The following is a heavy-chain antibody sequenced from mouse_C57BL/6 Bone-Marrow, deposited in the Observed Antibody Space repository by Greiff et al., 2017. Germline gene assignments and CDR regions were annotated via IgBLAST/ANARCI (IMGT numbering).Heavy chain of an antibody. J-gene: IGHJ4*01. V-gene: IGHV1-22*01. CDR1: GYTFTDYN. CDR2: INPNNGGT. D-gene: IGHD2-3*01. CDR3: VYDGYYYAMDY. Sequence: VHVKQSGPELVKPGASVKMSCKASGYTFTDYNMHWVKQSHGKSLEWIGYINPNNGGTSYNQKFKGKATLTVNKSSSTAYMELRSLTSEDSAVYYCVYDGYYYAMDYWGQGTSVTVSS.